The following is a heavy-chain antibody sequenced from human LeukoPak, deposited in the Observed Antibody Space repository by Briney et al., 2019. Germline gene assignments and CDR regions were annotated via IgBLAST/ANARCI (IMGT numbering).Heavy chain of an antibody. Sequence: SETLSLTCAVYGGSFSGYYWGWIRQPPGKGLEWIGSIYYIGSTNYNPSLKSRVTISVDTSKNQFSLKLRSVTAADTAVYYCARNSITGTTNWFDPWGQGTLVTVSS. J-gene: IGHJ5*02. CDR1: GGSFSGYY. CDR2: IYYIGST. CDR3: ARNSITGTTNWFDP. D-gene: IGHD1-20*01. V-gene: IGHV4-34*01.